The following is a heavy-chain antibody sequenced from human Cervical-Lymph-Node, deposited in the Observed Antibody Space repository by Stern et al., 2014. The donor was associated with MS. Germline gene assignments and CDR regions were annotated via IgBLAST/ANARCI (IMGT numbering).Heavy chain of an antibody. CDR3: ARPVGNGYFDF. V-gene: IGHV5-51*03. Sequence: EVQLVQSGAEVKKPGASLKISCKGSGYSFATYWIGWVRQIPGKGLELMAIIYPGDSEIRYRPSFQGQVTISLDKSISTTYLQWSSLKASDTAMYYCARPVGNGYFDFWGQGTLVTVSS. D-gene: IGHD2-8*01. J-gene: IGHJ4*02. CDR2: IYPGDSEI. CDR1: GYSFATYW.